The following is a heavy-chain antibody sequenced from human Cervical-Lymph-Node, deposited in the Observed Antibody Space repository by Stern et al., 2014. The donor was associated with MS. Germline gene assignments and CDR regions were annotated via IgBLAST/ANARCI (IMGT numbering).Heavy chain of an antibody. CDR2: IVVGSGNT. V-gene: IGHV1-58*01. Sequence: QLVQSGPEVKKPGTSVKVSCKASGFTFTSSAVQWVRQARGQRLEWIGLIVVGSGNTNYAQKFQERVTITRDMSTSTAYMELSSLRSEDTAVYYCAARANYYDSPGDWFDPWGQGTLVTVSS. D-gene: IGHD3-22*01. J-gene: IGHJ5*02. CDR1: GFTFTSSA. CDR3: AARANYYDSPGDWFDP.